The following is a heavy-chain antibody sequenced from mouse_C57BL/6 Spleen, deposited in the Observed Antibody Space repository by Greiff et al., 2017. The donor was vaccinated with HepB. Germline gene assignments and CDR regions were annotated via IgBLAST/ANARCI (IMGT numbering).Heavy chain of an antibody. D-gene: IGHD2-5*01. CDR3: TNPYYSNYSYYAMDY. J-gene: IGHJ4*01. V-gene: IGHV1-15*01. CDR2: IDPETGGT. CDR1: GYTFTDYE. Sequence: VQLQQSGAELVRPGASVTLSCKASGYTFTDYEMHWVKQTPVHGLEWIGAIDPETGGTAYNQKFKGKAILTADKSSSTAYMELRSLTSEDSAVYYCTNPYYSNYSYYAMDYWGQGTSVTVSS.